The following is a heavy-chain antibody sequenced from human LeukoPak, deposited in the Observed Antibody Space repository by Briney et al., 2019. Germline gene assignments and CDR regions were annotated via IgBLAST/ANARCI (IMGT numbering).Heavy chain of an antibody. D-gene: IGHD6-19*01. J-gene: IGHJ4*02. CDR2: ISYDGSNK. Sequence: GGSLRLSCAASGFTFSSYGMHWVRQAPGKGLEWVAVISYDGSNKYYADSVKGRFTISRDNSKDTLYLQMNSLRAEDTAVYYCAKDRGLAVWGQGTLVTVSS. CDR1: GFTFSSYG. V-gene: IGHV3-30*18. CDR3: AKDRGLAV.